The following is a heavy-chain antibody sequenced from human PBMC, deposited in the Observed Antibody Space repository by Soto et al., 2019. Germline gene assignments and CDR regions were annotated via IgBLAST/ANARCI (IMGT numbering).Heavy chain of an antibody. J-gene: IGHJ4*02. CDR3: ARGDQRN. CDR2: IRSKVVSYTT. CDR1: GFTFSDQY. Sequence: EVQLVESGGGLVQPGGSLRLSCAASGFTFSDQYMDWVRQAPGKGLEWVGRIRSKVVSYTTAYAASVKGRFTISRDDSKNSLYLQINSLKTEDTAVYYCARGDQRNWGRGTLVIVSS. V-gene: IGHV3-72*01.